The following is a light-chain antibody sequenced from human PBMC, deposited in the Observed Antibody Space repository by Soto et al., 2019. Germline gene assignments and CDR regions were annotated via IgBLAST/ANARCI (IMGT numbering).Light chain of an antibody. Sequence: DIPMTQSPSTLSASVGDRVTITCRASQTISSGLAWYQQKPGKAPKVLIYDASTLESGVPSRFSGSGSGTEFTLTISSLRPDDFATYYCQQYKSYKTFAQGTKVDIK. CDR2: DAS. CDR3: QQYKSYKT. CDR1: QTISSG. J-gene: IGKJ1*01. V-gene: IGKV1-5*01.